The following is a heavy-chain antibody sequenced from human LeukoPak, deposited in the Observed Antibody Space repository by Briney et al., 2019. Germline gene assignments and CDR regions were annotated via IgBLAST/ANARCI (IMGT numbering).Heavy chain of an antibody. CDR3: ARVSLDT. CDR2: IYYSGST. CDR1: SCTISSYY. Sequence: PSETLSLTCTVSSCTISSYYWSWLRQPPGQGLEWIGYIYYSGSTNYNPSLKSRVTISVDTSKNQFSLKLSSVTAADTAVYYCARVSLDTWGQGTLVTVSS. V-gene: IGHV4-59*01. D-gene: IGHD5/OR15-5a*01. J-gene: IGHJ5*02.